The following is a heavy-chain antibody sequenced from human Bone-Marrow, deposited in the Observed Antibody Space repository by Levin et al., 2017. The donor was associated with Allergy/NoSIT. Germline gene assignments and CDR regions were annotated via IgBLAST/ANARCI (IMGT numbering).Heavy chain of an antibody. V-gene: IGHV3-53*01. CDR2: IYSGGTT. CDR1: GFTVTNNY. J-gene: IGHJ4*02. Sequence: GGSLRLSCAASGFTVTNNYMNWVRQAPGKGLEWVSLIYSGGTTHYADSVKGRFTISRDNSKNTLYLQMNNLIVEATAVSSCTRDPPAVATGTRGWGQGTLVTVSS. CDR3: TRDPPAVATGTRG. D-gene: IGHD6-13*01.